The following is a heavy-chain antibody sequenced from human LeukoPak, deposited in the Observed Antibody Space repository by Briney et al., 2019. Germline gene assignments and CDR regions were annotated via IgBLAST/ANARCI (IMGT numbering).Heavy chain of an antibody. CDR1: GFTFRNYW. CDR3: AREPSANVPHAFDI. J-gene: IGHJ3*02. V-gene: IGHV3-20*04. Sequence: GGSLRLSCAASGFTFRNYWMSWVRQAPGKGLEWVSGINWNGGSTGYADSVKGRFTISRDNAKNSLYLQMNSLRAEDTALYYCAREPSANVPHAFDIWGQGTMVTVSS. CDR2: INWNGGST. D-gene: IGHD6-6*01.